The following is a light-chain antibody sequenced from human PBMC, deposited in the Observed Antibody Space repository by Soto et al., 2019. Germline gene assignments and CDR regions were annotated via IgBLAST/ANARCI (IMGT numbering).Light chain of an antibody. CDR2: GAS. Sequence: EIVLTQSPGTLSLSPGERATLSCRASQSVISSSLAWYQQIPGQAPRLLIYGASIRATGIPDRFSGSGSGIDFTITISRMEPEDFAVYYCQQYGSSPLTFGGGTKVEIK. J-gene: IGKJ4*02. V-gene: IGKV3-20*01. CDR1: QSVISSS. CDR3: QQYGSSPLT.